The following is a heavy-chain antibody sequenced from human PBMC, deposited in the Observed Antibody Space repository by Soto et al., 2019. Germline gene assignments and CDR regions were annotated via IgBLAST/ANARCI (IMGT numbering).Heavy chain of an antibody. Sequence: QVQLVESGGGVVQPGRSLRLSCAASGFTFSSYAMHWVRQAPGKGLEWVAVISYDGSNKYCADSVKGRFTISRDNSKNTLYLQMNSLRAEDTAVYYCARNMRAQPFDYWGQGTLVTVSS. CDR3: ARNMRAQPFDY. D-gene: IGHD3-16*01. CDR2: ISYDGSNK. CDR1: GFTFSSYA. V-gene: IGHV3-30-3*01. J-gene: IGHJ4*02.